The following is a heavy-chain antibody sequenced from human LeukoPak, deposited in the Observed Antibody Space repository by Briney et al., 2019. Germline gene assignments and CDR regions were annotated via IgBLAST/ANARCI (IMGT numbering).Heavy chain of an antibody. CDR1: GFTFSTYG. CDR3: AKDVVLIGYYYYGMDV. Sequence: GGSLRLPCAASGFTFSTYGMHWVRQAPGKGLEWVAVISYDGSNKYYVDSVKGRFTISRDNSKNTLYLQMNSLRAEDTAVYYCAKDVVLIGYYYYGMDVWGQGTTVTVSS. J-gene: IGHJ6*02. V-gene: IGHV3-30*18. CDR2: ISYDGSNK. D-gene: IGHD2-8*01.